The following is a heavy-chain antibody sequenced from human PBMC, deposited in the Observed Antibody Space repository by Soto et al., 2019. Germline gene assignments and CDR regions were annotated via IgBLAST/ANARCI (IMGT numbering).Heavy chain of an antibody. CDR1: GFTFINYS. Sequence: SMSLSSSAAGFTFINYSRHWVRQAPGKGLEWVAVISYDGSNKYYADSVKGRFTISRDNSKNTMYLQMNSLKTEDTAVYYCTTDRSSATMIVDPFDYWGQGTLVTVSS. V-gene: IGHV3-30-3*01. CDR2: ISYDGSNK. D-gene: IGHD3-22*01. J-gene: IGHJ4*02. CDR3: TTDRSSATMIVDPFDY.